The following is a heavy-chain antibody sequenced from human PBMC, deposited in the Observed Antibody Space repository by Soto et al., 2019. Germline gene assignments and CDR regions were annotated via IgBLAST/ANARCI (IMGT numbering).Heavy chain of an antibody. CDR2: IVPIFGKA. V-gene: IGHV1-69*13. Sequence: SVKVSCKASGGTFSDSVTSWVRQAPGQGLEWMGGIVPIFGKANLAEKFQDRVTITADESTSTAYMKLPSLRSEDTAVYYCARGRDGSNYYFDYWGHGTLVTNSS. CDR1: GGTFSDSV. CDR3: ARGRDGSNYYFDY. D-gene: IGHD3-10*01. J-gene: IGHJ4*01.